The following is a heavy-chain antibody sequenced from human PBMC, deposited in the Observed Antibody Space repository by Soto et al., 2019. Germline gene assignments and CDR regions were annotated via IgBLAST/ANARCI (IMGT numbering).Heavy chain of an antibody. Sequence: QVQLQESGPGLVKPSETLSLTCTVSGGSISSYYWSWIRQPAGKGLEWIGRIYTSGSTNYNPSLKSRVTMSVDTSKNQFSLKLSSVTAADTVVYYCARDRFSSSSSWFDPWGQGTLVTVSS. J-gene: IGHJ5*02. CDR1: GGSISSYY. CDR2: IYTSGST. CDR3: ARDRFSSSSSWFDP. V-gene: IGHV4-4*07. D-gene: IGHD6-6*01.